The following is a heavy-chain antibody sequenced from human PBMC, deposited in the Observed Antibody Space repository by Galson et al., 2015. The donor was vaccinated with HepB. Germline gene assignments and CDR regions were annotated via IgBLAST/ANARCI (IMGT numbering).Heavy chain of an antibody. CDR3: ARLVYSSSWYDDAFDI. CDR2: ISSSSSTI. D-gene: IGHD6-13*01. V-gene: IGHV3-48*01. J-gene: IGHJ3*02. CDR1: GFTFSSYS. Sequence: SLRLSCAASGFTFSSYSMNWVRQAPGKGLEWVSYISSSSSTIYYADSVKGRFTISRDNAKNSLYLQMNSLRAEDTAVYYCARLVYSSSWYDDAFDIWGQGTMVTVSS.